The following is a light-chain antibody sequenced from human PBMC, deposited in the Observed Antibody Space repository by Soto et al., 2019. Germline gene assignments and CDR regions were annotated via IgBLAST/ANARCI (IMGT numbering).Light chain of an antibody. J-gene: IGKJ3*01. Sequence: DVVLTQSPVSLPVTLGQPASISCRSSQSLLYSDGKTYLTWFHQRPGQSPRRLIYQVSIRDSGVPVRFGGSGSGTDFTLHIGRVEAEDMGVYYCMQPIHWPFTFGPGTKVDIK. CDR1: QSLLYSDGKTY. CDR3: MQPIHWPFT. CDR2: QVS. V-gene: IGKV2-30*01.